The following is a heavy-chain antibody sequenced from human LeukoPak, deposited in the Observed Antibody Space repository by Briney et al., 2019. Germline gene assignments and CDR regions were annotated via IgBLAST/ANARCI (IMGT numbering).Heavy chain of an antibody. CDR2: IQYDGSNK. J-gene: IGHJ1*01. CDR1: GFTFSSYG. D-gene: IGHD4/OR15-4a*01. CDR3: AKVPDYGPNSSQYFQH. Sequence: PGGSLRLSCAASGFTFSSYGMHWVRQAPCKGLEWVAFIQYDGSNKYYTDSVKGRFTISRDNSKNTLYLQMNSLRAEDTAVYYCAKVPDYGPNSSQYFQHWGQGTLVTVSS. V-gene: IGHV3-30*02.